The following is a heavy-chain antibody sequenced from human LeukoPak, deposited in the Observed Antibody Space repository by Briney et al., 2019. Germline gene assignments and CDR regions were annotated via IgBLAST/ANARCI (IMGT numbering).Heavy chain of an antibody. CDR2: IWYDGSNK. D-gene: IGHD3-22*01. V-gene: IGHV3-33*01. J-gene: IGHJ4*02. CDR3: AANYYDSSGFDY. Sequence: GRSLRLSCAASGFTFSSYGMHWVRQAPGKGLEWVAVIWYDGSNKYYADSVKGRFTISRDNSKNTLYLQMNSLRAEDTAVYCCAANYYDSSGFDYWGQGTLVTVSS. CDR1: GFTFSSYG.